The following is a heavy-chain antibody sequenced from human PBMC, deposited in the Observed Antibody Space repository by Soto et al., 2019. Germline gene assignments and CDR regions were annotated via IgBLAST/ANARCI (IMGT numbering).Heavy chain of an antibody. Sequence: GGSLRLSCAASGLTFEAYSLHWVLQLPGKGLEWVAGISGDSGSSGYADSVRGRFTVSRDNAKNSLFLQMSSLSPEDTALYYCTKRRSARPGFDAFDLWGQGTMVTVSS. CDR3: TKRRSARPGFDAFDL. V-gene: IGHV3-9*01. CDR1: GLTFEAYS. CDR2: ISGDSGSS. J-gene: IGHJ3*01.